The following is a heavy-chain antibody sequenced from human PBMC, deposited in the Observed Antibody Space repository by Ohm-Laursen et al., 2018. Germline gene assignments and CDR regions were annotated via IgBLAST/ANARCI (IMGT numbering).Heavy chain of an antibody. CDR2: INPNSGGT. V-gene: IGHV1-2*02. D-gene: IGHD2-8*01. J-gene: IGHJ6*02. Sequence: SVKVSCKASGYTFTSYGISWVRQAPGQGLEWMGWINPNSGGTNYAQKFQGRVTMTRDTSISTAYMELSRLRSDDTAVYYCSGTNEYGMDVWGQGTTVTVSS. CDR1: GYTFTSYG. CDR3: SGTNEYGMDV.